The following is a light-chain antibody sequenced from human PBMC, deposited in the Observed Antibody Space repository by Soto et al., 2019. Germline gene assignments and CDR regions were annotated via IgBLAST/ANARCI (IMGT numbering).Light chain of an antibody. Sequence: ETVMTQSPATLSVSPGERATLSCRASQSVGSNLAWYQQKPGQPPRLLIYGASTRATGIPARFSGSGSGPEFTLTISNLQSEDFGVYYCQQYYDLWTFGQGTKV. CDR1: QSVGSN. CDR2: GAS. V-gene: IGKV3-15*01. J-gene: IGKJ1*01. CDR3: QQYYDLWT.